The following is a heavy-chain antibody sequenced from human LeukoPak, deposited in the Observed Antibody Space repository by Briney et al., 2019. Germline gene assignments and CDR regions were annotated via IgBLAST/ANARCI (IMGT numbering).Heavy chain of an antibody. V-gene: IGHV1-69*04. J-gene: IGHJ6*02. Sequence: SVKVSCKASGGTFSSYAISWVRQAPGQGLEWMGRIIPILGIANYAQKFQGRVTITADKSTSTAYMGLSSLRSEDTAVCYCARGRDNYGMDVWGQGTTVTVSS. CDR2: IIPILGIA. D-gene: IGHD5-24*01. CDR3: ARGRDNYGMDV. CDR1: GGTFSSYA.